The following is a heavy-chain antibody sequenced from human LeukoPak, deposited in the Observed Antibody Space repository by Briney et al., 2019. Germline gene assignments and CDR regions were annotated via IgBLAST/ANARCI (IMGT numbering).Heavy chain of an antibody. CDR2: LYSGGST. CDR3: ARPHCGGGSCYLDY. Sequence: EGSLRLSCAASGFTVNSDYMSWVRQAPGKGLEWVSVLYSGGSTYYADSVKGRFTISRDNSKNTLYLQMNNLRVEDAAVYYCARPHCGGGSCYLDYWGQGTLVTVSS. V-gene: IGHV3-66*04. D-gene: IGHD2-15*01. CDR1: GFTVNSDY. J-gene: IGHJ4*03.